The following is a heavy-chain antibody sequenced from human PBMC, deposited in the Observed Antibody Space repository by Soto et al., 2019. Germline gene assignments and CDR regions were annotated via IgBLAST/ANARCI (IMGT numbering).Heavy chain of an antibody. V-gene: IGHV4-34*01. CDR3: ARGRGYPLYYYYYYMDV. D-gene: IGHD3-22*01. CDR1: GGSFSGYY. CDR2: INHSGST. J-gene: IGHJ6*03. Sequence: QVQLQQWGAGLLKPSETLSLTCAVYGGSFSGYYWSWIRQPPGKGLEWIGEINHSGSTNYNPSLKSRVTISVDTSKNQFSLKLSSVTAADTAVYYCARGRGYPLYYYYYYMDVWGKGTTVTVSS.